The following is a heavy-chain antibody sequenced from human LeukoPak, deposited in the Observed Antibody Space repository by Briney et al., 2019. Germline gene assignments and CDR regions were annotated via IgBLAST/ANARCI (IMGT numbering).Heavy chain of an antibody. CDR2: MNSDGSSI. CDR1: GFTFSSYR. Sequence: PGGSLRLSCAGSGFTFSSYRMHWVRQGPGKGLVWVSGMNSDGSSIVYADSVKGRFTISRDNAKNTLYLQMNSLRAEDTAVYYCARGESSSWYDWGQGTLVTVSS. J-gene: IGHJ4*02. D-gene: IGHD6-13*01. CDR3: ARGESSSWYD. V-gene: IGHV3-74*01.